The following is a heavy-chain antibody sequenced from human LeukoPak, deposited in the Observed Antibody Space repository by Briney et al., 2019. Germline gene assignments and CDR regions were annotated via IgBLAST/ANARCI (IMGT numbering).Heavy chain of an antibody. D-gene: IGHD2-2*03. CDR1: GYRFTAYP. CDR2: MNPHSGET. CDR3: ARGMDAEAFQN. V-gene: IGHV1-2*02. Sequence: GASVKVSCKTSGYRFTAYPLHWVRQAPGQGLEGLGLMNPHSGETNNAEEFQGRVTMTRDTSISVAYMKLRSLRSDDTAVYSCARGMDAEAFQNWGQGTLVTVSS. J-gene: IGHJ1*01.